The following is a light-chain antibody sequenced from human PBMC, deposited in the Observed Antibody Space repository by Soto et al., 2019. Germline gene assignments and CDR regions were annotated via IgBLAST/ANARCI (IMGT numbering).Light chain of an antibody. V-gene: IGKV4-1*01. CDR1: QSVLYSSNNKNY. CDR3: QQYYSTPVA. Sequence: DIVMTQSPDSLAVSLGERATINCKSSQSVLYSSNNKNYLAWYQQKPGQPPKLLIYRASTRESGVPDRFSGSWSGTDFTLTISRLQAGDVAVYYCQQYYSTPVAFGQGTKLEIK. CDR2: RAS. J-gene: IGKJ2*01.